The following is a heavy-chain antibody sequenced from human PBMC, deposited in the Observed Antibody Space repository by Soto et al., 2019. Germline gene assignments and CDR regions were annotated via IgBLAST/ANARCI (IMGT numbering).Heavy chain of an antibody. V-gene: IGHV4-39*01. CDR1: GDSISRSTYY. CDR2: FFYNGNT. Sequence: SETLSLTCSVSGDSISRSTYYWGWMRQPPGKGLEWIASFFYNGNTYYNKSLKNRVTIFVDTSKNKFSLTLRSVTAADTAVYYCVRVAGGGLFDYWGPGSMVT. D-gene: IGHD2-15*01. CDR3: VRVAGGGLFDY. J-gene: IGHJ4*02.